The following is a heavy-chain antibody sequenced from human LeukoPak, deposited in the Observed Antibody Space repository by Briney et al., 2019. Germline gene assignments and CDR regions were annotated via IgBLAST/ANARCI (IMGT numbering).Heavy chain of an antibody. CDR1: GYTFTSYY. CDR2: IIPILGIA. V-gene: IGHV1-69*04. CDR3: AREPLGATVVTAPFDY. Sequence: SVKVSCKASGYTFTSYYMHWVRQAPGQGLEWMGRIIPILGIANYAQKFQGRVTITADKSTSTAYMELSSLRSEDTAVYYCAREPLGATVVTAPFDYWGQGTLVTVSS. D-gene: IGHD4-23*01. J-gene: IGHJ4*02.